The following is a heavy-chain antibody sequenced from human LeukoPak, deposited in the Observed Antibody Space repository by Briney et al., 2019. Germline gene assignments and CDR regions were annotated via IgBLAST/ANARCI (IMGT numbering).Heavy chain of an antibody. Sequence: SETLSLTCTVSGVSISSYYWSWIRQPAGKGLEWIGRIHTSGSTNYNPSLKSRVTISVDTSKNQFSLKLSSVTAADTAVYYCARGINDAFDIWGQGTMVTVSS. CDR3: ARGINDAFDI. CDR1: GVSISSYY. V-gene: IGHV4-4*07. CDR2: IHTSGST. J-gene: IGHJ3*02. D-gene: IGHD2-21*01.